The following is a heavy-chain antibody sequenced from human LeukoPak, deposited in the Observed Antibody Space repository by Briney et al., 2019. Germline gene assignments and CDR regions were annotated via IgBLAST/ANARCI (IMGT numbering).Heavy chain of an antibody. CDR3: ARGPFAYSSGSYDY. J-gene: IGHJ4*02. D-gene: IGHD6-19*01. V-gene: IGHV4-59*01. CDR1: GGSISSYY. CDR2: IYYSGST. Sequence: KPSETLSLTCTVSGGSISSYYWSWIRQPPGKGLEWIGYIYYSGSTNYNPSLKSRVTISVDTSKNQFSLKLSSVTAADTAVCYCARGPFAYSSGSYDYWGQGTLVTVSS.